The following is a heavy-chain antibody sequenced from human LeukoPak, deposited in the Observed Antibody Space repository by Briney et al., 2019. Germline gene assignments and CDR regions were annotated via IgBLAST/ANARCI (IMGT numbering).Heavy chain of an antibody. D-gene: IGHD3-22*01. CDR2: ISDGGSTT. V-gene: IGHV3-74*01. Sequence: PGGSLRLSCAASGFTFSDYWIHWVRQAPGKGLVWVSRISDGGSTTTYADSVKGRFTISRDNAKNTLYLQMNGLRAEDTAVYYCSRSAYYDGSGNYYDYWGQGTLVTVSS. J-gene: IGHJ4*02. CDR3: SRSAYYDGSGNYYDY. CDR1: GFTFSDYW.